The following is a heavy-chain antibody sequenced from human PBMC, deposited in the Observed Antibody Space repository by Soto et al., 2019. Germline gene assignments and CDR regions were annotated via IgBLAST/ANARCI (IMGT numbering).Heavy chain of an antibody. CDR3: ARDATGDSRPGGFAY. D-gene: IGHD3-22*01. Sequence: GASVKVSCKASGYTFTSYYMHWVRQAPGQGLEWMGIINPSGGSTSYAQKFQGRVTMTRDTSTSTVYMELSSLRSEDTAVYYCARDATGDSRPGGFAYWGQGTLVTVSS. J-gene: IGHJ4*02. V-gene: IGHV1-46*01. CDR2: INPSGGST. CDR1: GYTFTSYY.